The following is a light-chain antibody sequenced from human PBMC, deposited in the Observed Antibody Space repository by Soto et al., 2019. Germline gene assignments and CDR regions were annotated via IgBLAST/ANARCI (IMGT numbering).Light chain of an antibody. CDR2: EGS. V-gene: IGLV2-23*01. J-gene: IGLJ2*01. CDR3: CSYAGSSTLDVL. CDR1: SSDVGSYNL. Sequence: QSALTQPASVSGSPGQSITISCTGTSSDVGSYNLVSWYQQHPGKAPKLMIYEGSKRPSGVSNRFSGSKSGNTASLTISGLQAEDESDYYCCSYAGSSTLDVLFGGGTKLTGL.